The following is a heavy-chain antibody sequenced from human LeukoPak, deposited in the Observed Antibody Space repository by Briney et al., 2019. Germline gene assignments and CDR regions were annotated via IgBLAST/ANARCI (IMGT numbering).Heavy chain of an antibody. J-gene: IGHJ5*02. V-gene: IGHV1-69*05. CDR1: GGTFSNYA. CDR3: ARAQAGNYDWPLDL. Sequence: SVKVSCKASGGTFSNYALSWVRQAPGQGLEWMGAIIPFLDTSNYPPKFQDRVTITTDESTSTAYMELSSLRSDDTAVYYCARAQAGNYDWPLDLWGQGTLVTVSS. CDR2: IIPFLDTS. D-gene: IGHD5-12*01.